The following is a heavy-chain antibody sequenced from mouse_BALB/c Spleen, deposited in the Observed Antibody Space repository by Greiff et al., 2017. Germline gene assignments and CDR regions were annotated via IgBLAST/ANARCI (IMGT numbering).Heavy chain of an antibody. V-gene: IGHV5-6-2*01. J-gene: IGHJ2*01. D-gene: IGHD2-2*01. CDR3: ARHGGYDGSYYFDY. Sequence: EVKLMESGGGLVKLGGSLKLSCAASGFTFSSYYMSWVRQTPEKRLELVAAINSNGGSTYYPDTVKGRFTISRDNAKNTLYLQMSSLKSEDTALYYCARHGGYDGSYYFDYWGQGTTLTVSA. CDR1: GFTFSSYY. CDR2: INSNGGST.